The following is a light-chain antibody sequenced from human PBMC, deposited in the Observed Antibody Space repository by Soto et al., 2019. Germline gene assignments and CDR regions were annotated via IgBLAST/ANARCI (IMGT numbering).Light chain of an antibody. CDR2: GAS. V-gene: IGKV3-20*01. J-gene: IGKJ1*01. Sequence: TQAPSSLSASVGDRVTISCRASQSITTYLNWYQQKPGQAPRLLFYGASNRATAIPDRFSGSGFGTDFTLTITRLEPEDFAVYYCQQYGDSPQTFGPGTKVDIK. CDR3: QQYGDSPQT. CDR1: QSITTY.